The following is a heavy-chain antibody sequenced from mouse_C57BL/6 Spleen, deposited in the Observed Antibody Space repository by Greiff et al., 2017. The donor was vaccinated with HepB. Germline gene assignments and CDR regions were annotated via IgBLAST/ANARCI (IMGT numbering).Heavy chain of an antibody. J-gene: IGHJ3*01. D-gene: IGHD2-4*01. CDR3: ARALYDYGAY. V-gene: IGHV3-6*01. CDR1: GYSITSGYY. CDR2: ISYDGSN. Sequence: EVKLEESGPGLVKPSQSLSLTCSVTGYSITSGYYWNWIRQFPGNKLEWMGYISYDGSNNYNPSLKNRISITRDTSKNQFFLKLNSVTTEDTATYYCARALYDYGAYWGQGTLVTVSA.